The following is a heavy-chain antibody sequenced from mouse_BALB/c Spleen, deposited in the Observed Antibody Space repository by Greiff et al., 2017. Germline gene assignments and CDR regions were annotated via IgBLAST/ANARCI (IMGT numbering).Heavy chain of an antibody. CDR1: GFDFSRYW. V-gene: IGHV4-1*02. Sequence: EVKLQESGGGLVQPGGSLKLSCAASGFDFSRYWMSWVRQAPGKGLEWIGEINPDSSTINYTPSLKDKFIISRDNAKNTLYLQMSKVRSEDTALYYCARPSGRYGSSYWFAYWGQGTLVTVSA. CDR2: INPDSSTI. J-gene: IGHJ3*01. CDR3: ARPSGRYGSSYWFAY. D-gene: IGHD1-1*01.